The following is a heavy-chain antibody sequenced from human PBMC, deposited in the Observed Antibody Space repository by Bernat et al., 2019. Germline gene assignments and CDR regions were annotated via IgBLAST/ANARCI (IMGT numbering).Heavy chain of an antibody. CDR2: INPNSGGT. D-gene: IGHD6-6*01. J-gene: IGHJ5*02. CDR3: ARDRFLDSSSWFDP. V-gene: IGHV1-2*02. Sequence: QVQLVQSGAEVKKPGASVKVSCKASGYTFTGYYMHWVRQAPGQGLEWMGWINPNSGGTNYAQKFQGRLTMTRDTSISTAYMELSRLRSDDTAVFYCARDRFLDSSSWFDPWGQGTLVTVSS. CDR1: GYTFTGYY.